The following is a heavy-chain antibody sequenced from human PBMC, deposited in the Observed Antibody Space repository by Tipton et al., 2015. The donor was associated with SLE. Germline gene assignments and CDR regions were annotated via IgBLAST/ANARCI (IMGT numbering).Heavy chain of an antibody. J-gene: IGHJ5*02. CDR2: IYYTGST. CDR3: ARDARYSDFNYSDP. Sequence: TLSLTCTVSGASINSYYWSWIRQFPGKGLEWIGFIYYTGSTIYNPSLKSRVTMSIDTSKNQFSLKLSSVTAADTAVYYCARDARYSDFNYSDPWGQGTLVTVSS. CDR1: GASINSYY. V-gene: IGHV4-59*01. D-gene: IGHD1-7*01.